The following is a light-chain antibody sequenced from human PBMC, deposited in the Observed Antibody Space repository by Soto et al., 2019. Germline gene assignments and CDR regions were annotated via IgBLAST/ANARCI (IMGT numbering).Light chain of an antibody. CDR2: DVS. Sequence: QSALTQPRSVSGSPGQSVTISCTGTTSDIGTYNYVSWYQQHPGKAPKLMIYDVSERPSGVPDRFSGSKSANTASLTISGLQAEDEADYFCCSYAGSIYVFGTGTKVTVL. CDR1: TSDIGTYNY. J-gene: IGLJ1*01. V-gene: IGLV2-11*01. CDR3: CSYAGSIYV.